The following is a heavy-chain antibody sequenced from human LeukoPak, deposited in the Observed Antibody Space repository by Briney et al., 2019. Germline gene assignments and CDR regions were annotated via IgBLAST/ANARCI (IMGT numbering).Heavy chain of an antibody. D-gene: IGHD4-17*01. Sequence: PGGSLRLSCAASGFTFSSYWMHWVRQAPGKGLVWVSRINSDGSSTSYADSVKGRFTISRDNAKNTLYLQMNSLRAEDTAVYYCAIPAGDYGDNFDYWGQGTLVTVSS. CDR3: AIPAGDYGDNFDY. CDR1: GFTFSSYW. CDR2: INSDGSST. J-gene: IGHJ4*02. V-gene: IGHV3-74*01.